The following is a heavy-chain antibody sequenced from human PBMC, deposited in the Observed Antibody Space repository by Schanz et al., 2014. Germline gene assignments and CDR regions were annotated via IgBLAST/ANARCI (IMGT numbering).Heavy chain of an antibody. CDR2: ISFDGRNT. V-gene: IGHV3-30*18. D-gene: IGHD6-13*01. J-gene: IGHJ4*02. CDR3: AKEKEEVAADGSFFDY. CDR1: GITLSGYG. Sequence: QVQLVESGGGVVQPGRSLRLSCAASGITLSGYGLHWVGQAPGKGLEWVGFISFDGRNTGYAHPVKGRFTISRDNSKNTVNLQMNSLRAEDTAVYYCAKEKEEVAADGSFFDYWGQGTLVTVSS.